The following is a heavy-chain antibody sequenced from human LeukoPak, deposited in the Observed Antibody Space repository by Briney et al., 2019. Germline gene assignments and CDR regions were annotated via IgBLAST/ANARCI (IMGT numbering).Heavy chain of an antibody. Sequence: GGSLRLSCAASGFTFSSYSMNWVRQAPGKGLEWVSYISSSSSTIYYADSVKGRFTISRDNAKNSLYLQMNSLRAEDTAVYYCARHKDSGSYHYYYGMDVWGQGTTVTVSS. CDR3: ARHKDSGSYHYYYGMDV. CDR1: GFTFSSYS. D-gene: IGHD1-26*01. CDR2: ISSSSSTI. V-gene: IGHV3-48*04. J-gene: IGHJ6*02.